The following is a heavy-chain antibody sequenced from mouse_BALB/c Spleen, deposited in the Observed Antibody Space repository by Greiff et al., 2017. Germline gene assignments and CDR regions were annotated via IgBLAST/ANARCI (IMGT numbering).Heavy chain of an antibody. CDR1: GFTFSSFG. D-gene: IGHD2-14*01. J-gene: IGHJ2*01. CDR3: ARGGDRFDY. CDR2: ISSGSSTI. Sequence: EVMLVESGGGLVQPGGSRKLSCAASGFTFSSFGMHWVRQAPEKGLEWVAYISSGSSTIYYADTVKGRFTISRDNPKNTLFLQMTSLRSEDTAMYYCARGGDRFDYWGQGTTLTVSS. V-gene: IGHV5-17*02.